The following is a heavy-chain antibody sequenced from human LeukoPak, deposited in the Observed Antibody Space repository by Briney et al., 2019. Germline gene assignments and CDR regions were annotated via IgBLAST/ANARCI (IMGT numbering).Heavy chain of an antibody. Sequence: GGSLRLSCAASGFTFSNHAMHWVRQALGKALEYAAVISSNGANTFHAKSLNDRFTISRDNSKNILYLQMGSLRAEDMAVYYCARGEEFYDSSGYRRLDSWGQGTLVVVSS. CDR2: ISSNGANT. D-gene: IGHD3-22*01. V-gene: IGHV3-64*01. J-gene: IGHJ4*02. CDR1: GFTFSNHA. CDR3: ARGEEFYDSSGYRRLDS.